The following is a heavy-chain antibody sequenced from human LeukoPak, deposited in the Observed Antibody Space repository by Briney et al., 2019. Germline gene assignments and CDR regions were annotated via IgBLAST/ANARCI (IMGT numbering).Heavy chain of an antibody. D-gene: IGHD6-6*01. CDR3: ARQEYSSSSDY. Sequence: GESLKISCKGSGYSFNSYWIAWVRQMPGKGLEWMGRIDPSDSYTNYSPSFQGHVTISADKSISTAYLQWSSLKASDTAMYYCARQEYSSSSDYWGQGTLVTVSS. CDR1: GYSFNSYW. V-gene: IGHV5-10-1*01. CDR2: IDPSDSYT. J-gene: IGHJ4*02.